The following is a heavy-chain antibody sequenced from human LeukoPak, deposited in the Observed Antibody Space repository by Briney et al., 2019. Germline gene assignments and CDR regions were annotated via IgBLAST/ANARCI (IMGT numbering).Heavy chain of an antibody. D-gene: IGHD2-15*01. V-gene: IGHV5-51*01. CDR2: IYGFDSRT. CDR3: ARRGCNGGSCYGY. J-gene: IGHJ4*02. Sequence: GESLQISCKAYTHSFTNYWIGWVRQMPGKGLEWMGIIYGFDSRTIYSPSFQGQVTISADKSISTAYLQWSSLEASDTAMYYCARRGCNGGSCYGYWGQGTLVTVSS. CDR1: THSFTNYW.